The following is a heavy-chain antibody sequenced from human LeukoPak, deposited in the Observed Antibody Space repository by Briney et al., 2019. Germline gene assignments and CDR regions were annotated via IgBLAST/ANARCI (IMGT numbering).Heavy chain of an antibody. CDR2: IYSGGST. CDR3: AKRLLYDSSGYGGY. CDR1: GFTLNSYW. D-gene: IGHD3-22*01. V-gene: IGHV3-66*02. Sequence: GGSLRLSCAVSGFTLNSYWMSWVRQAPGKGLEWVSVIYSGGSTYYADSVKGRFTISRDNSKNTLYLQMNSLRAEDTAVYYCAKRLLYDSSGYGGYWGQGTLVTVSS. J-gene: IGHJ4*02.